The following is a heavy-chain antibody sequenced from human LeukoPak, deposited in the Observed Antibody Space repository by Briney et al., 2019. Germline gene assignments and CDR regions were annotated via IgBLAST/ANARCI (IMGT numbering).Heavy chain of an antibody. Sequence: GGSLRLSCAASGFTFSSYGMHWVRQAPGKGLEWVANISYDGSYKYYADSVKGRFTISRDSSKNTLYLQMNSLRAEDTAVYYCAKDLSSHWTLDYWGQGTLVTVSS. CDR1: GFTFSSYG. CDR2: ISYDGSYK. J-gene: IGHJ4*02. V-gene: IGHV3-30*18. CDR3: AKDLSSHWTLDY. D-gene: IGHD1-1*01.